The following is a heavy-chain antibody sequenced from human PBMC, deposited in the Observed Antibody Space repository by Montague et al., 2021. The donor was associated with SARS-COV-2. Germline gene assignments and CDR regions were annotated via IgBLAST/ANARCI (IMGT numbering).Heavy chain of an antibody. CDR1: GDSVSSNTVA. CDR2: TYYRSKWYN. Sequence: CAISGDSVSSNTVAWNWFRQSPSRGLEWLGRTYYRSKWYNDYAVSMQSRVTINPDTSKNQFSPHVNSVTPEDTAVYYCARDSEYSIDYWGQGPLVTVSS. D-gene: IGHD6-6*01. V-gene: IGHV6-1*01. CDR3: ARDSEYSIDY. J-gene: IGHJ4*02.